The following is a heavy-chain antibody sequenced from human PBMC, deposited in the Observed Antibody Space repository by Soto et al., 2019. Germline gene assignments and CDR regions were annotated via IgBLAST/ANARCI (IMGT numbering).Heavy chain of an antibody. CDR2: ISSSGSTI. CDR1: GFTFSSYE. Sequence: GGSLRLSCAASGFTFSSYEMNWVRQAPGKGLEWVSYISSSGSTIYYADSVKGRFTISRDNAKNSLYLQMNSLRAEDTAVYYCARAYGSGSYYVWFDPWGQGTLVTVSS. V-gene: IGHV3-48*03. J-gene: IGHJ5*02. D-gene: IGHD3-10*01. CDR3: ARAYGSGSYYVWFDP.